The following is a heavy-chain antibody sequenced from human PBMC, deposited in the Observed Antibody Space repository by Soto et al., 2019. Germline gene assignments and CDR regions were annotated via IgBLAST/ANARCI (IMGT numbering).Heavy chain of an antibody. V-gene: IGHV3-23*01. CDR1: GFSFGSYA. CDR3: ARWSYLDY. J-gene: IGHJ4*02. CDR2: ISGSDGKT. D-gene: IGHD3-3*01. Sequence: PGGSLRLSCVASGFSFGSYALTWVRQAPGKGLERVSTISGSDGKTFYADAVKGRFSISRDISQSTLYLQMNSLRADDTAIYYCARWSYLDYWGQGTRVTVSS.